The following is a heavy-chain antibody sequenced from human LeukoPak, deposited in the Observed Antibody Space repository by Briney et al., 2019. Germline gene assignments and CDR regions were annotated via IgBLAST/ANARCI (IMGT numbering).Heavy chain of an antibody. D-gene: IGHD4-23*01. CDR2: IYYSGNT. Sequence: SQTLSLTCTVSGGSISSGGYYWSWIRQHPGKGLEWIGYIYYSGNTNYNPSLKSRVTISVDTSKDQFSLKLSSVTAADTAVYYCARDRMGGNRYFFDFWGQGTLVSVSS. J-gene: IGHJ4*02. CDR1: GGSISSGGYY. CDR3: ARDRMGGNRYFFDF. V-gene: IGHV4-61*08.